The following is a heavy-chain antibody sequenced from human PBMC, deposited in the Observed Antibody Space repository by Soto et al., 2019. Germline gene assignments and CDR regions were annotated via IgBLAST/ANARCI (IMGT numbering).Heavy chain of an antibody. D-gene: IGHD5-12*01. J-gene: IGHJ4*02. CDR2: INHSGST. V-gene: IGHV4-34*01. Sequence: PSETLSLTCAVYGGSFSGYYWSWIRQPPGKGLEWIGEINHSGSTNYNPSLKSRVTISVDTSKNQFSLKLSSVTAADTAVYYCARVEMDGYNLGFDYWGQGTLVT. CDR1: GGSFSGYY. CDR3: ARVEMDGYNLGFDY.